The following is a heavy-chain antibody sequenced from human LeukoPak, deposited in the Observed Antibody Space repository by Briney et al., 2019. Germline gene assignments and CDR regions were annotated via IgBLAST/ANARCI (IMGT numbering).Heavy chain of an antibody. CDR2: IYTSGST. CDR1: GGSISSYY. CDR3: ARDGYDFWSGYYMLDY. Sequence: SETLSLTCTVSGGSISSYYWSWIRQPPGKGLEWIGRIYTSGSTNYNPSLKSRVTMSVDTSKNQFSLKLSSVTAADTAVYYCARDGYDFWSGYYMLDYWGQGTLVTVSS. D-gene: IGHD3-3*01. J-gene: IGHJ4*02. V-gene: IGHV4-4*07.